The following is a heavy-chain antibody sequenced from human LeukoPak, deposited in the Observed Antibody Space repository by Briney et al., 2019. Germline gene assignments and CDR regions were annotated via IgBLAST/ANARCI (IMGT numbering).Heavy chain of an antibody. CDR3: ANLRGNNWYIEY. CDR2: VSYDGKNT. CDR1: GFTFRNYG. J-gene: IGHJ4*02. V-gene: IGHV3-30*18. Sequence: GGSLRLSCAASGFTFRNYGMHWVRQAPGKGLGWVAVVSYDGKNTYYVDSVKGRFTVSRDNSKNTLYQQMNRLRVEDTAVYYCANLRGNNWYIEYWGQGTLVTVSS. D-gene: IGHD1-1*01.